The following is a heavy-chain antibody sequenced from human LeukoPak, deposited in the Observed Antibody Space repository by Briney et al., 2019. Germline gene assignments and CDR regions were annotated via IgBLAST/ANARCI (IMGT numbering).Heavy chain of an antibody. CDR3: ARDAGYDRFDY. V-gene: IGHV3-7*05. J-gene: IGHJ4*02. CDR1: GFTFSRSW. Sequence: GGSLSLSCADSGFTFSRSWMAWVRQAPGKGLEWVANIKEDGSAQNYVDSVKGRFTISRDNAKNTLYLEMKSLRAEDTAVYYCARDAGYDRFDYWGQGTLVTVSS. D-gene: IGHD3-22*01. CDR2: IKEDGSAQ.